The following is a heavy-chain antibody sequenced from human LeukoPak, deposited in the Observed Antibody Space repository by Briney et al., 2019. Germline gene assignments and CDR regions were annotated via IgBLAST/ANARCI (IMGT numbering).Heavy chain of an antibody. J-gene: IGHJ4*02. D-gene: IGHD5-12*01. V-gene: IGHV4-59*01. CDR3: ARDSRGYSGSLGY. Sequence: SETLSLTCTVSGGSISSYYWSWIRQPPGKGLEWIGYIYYSGSTNYNPSLKSRVTISVDTSKNQFSLKLSSVTAADTAVYYCARDSRGYSGSLGYWGQGTLVTVSS. CDR2: IYYSGST. CDR1: GGSISSYY.